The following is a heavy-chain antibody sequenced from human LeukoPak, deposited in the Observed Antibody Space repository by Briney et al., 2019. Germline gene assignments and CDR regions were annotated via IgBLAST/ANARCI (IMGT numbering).Heavy chain of an antibody. V-gene: IGHV1-18*04. CDR3: ARDHRNKQQPLYY. J-gene: IGHJ4*02. Sequence: ASVKVSCKASGYTFTGYYMHWVRQAPGQGLEWMGWISAYNGNTNYAQKLQGRVTMTTDTSTSTAYMELRSLRSDDTAVYYCARDHRNKQQPLYYWGQGTLVTVSS. CDR2: ISAYNGNT. D-gene: IGHD6-13*01. CDR1: GYTFTGYY.